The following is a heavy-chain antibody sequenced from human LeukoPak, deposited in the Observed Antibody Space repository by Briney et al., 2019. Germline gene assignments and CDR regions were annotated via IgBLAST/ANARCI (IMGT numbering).Heavy chain of an antibody. Sequence: SQTLSLTCTVSGGSISSYYWSWIRQAPGKGLEWIGNIYYSGSTNYNPSLKSRVTVSVDTSKNQFSLKLSSVTAADTAVYYCARHGTLGSTTYPLDYWGQGTLVTVSS. V-gene: IGHV4-59*08. J-gene: IGHJ4*02. D-gene: IGHD1-26*01. CDR3: ARHGTLGSTTYPLDY. CDR2: IYYSGST. CDR1: GGSISSYY.